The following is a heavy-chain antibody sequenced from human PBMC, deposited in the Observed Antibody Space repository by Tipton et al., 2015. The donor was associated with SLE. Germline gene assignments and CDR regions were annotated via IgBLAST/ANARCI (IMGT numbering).Heavy chain of an antibody. V-gene: IGHV3-30*02. CDR3: AKDLSRYDFWSGYYNFQH. CDR2: IRYDGSNK. D-gene: IGHD3-3*01. J-gene: IGHJ1*01. CDR1: GFTFSNYD. Sequence: GSLRLSCAASGFTFSNYDMHWVRQAPGNGLEWVAFIRYDGSNKYHADSVKGRFTISRDNSKNTLYLQMNSLRAEDTAVYYCAKDLSRYDFWSGYYNFQHWGQGTLVTVSS.